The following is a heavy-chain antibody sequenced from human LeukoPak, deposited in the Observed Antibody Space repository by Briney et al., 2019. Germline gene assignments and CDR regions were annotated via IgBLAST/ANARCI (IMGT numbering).Heavy chain of an antibody. V-gene: IGHV4-59*08. CDR3: ARLVGATFDY. J-gene: IGHJ4*02. CDR1: GGSISSYY. Sequence: SETLSLTCTVSGGSISSYYWSWIRQPPGKGLEGIGYIYYSGSTNYNPSLKSRVTISLDTSKNQFSLKLSSVTAADTAVYYCARLVGATFDYWGQGTLVTVSS. D-gene: IGHD1-26*01. CDR2: IYYSGST.